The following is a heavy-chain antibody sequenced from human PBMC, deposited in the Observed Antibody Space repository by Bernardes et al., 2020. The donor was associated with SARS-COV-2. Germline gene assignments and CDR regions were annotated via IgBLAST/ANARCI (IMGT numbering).Heavy chain of an antibody. CDR3: VRYYFYYGMDV. J-gene: IGHJ6*02. Sequence: GGSLRLSCSASGFTFSSFAMHWVRQAPGQGLEFVSGITHNGRSTYYADSVKGRFTISRDNSQNTLYLQMSSLRPEDTALYYCVRYYFYYGMDVWGQGTTVTVSS. V-gene: IGHV3-64D*06. CDR2: ITHNGRST. CDR1: GFTFSSFA.